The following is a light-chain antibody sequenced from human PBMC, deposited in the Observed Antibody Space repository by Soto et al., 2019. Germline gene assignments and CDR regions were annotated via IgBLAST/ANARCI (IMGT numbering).Light chain of an antibody. V-gene: IGKV1-33*01. CDR3: QQYENLPT. J-gene: IGKJ5*01. Sequence: IQMTQSPCSLSASVGDRVTITFQASQNINNDLNWDQQKPGTAPKLLIYDASNLEAGVPSRFRGSGSGTDFTFTISRLQPEDIATYYCQQYENLPTFGQGTRLEI. CDR1: QNINND. CDR2: DAS.